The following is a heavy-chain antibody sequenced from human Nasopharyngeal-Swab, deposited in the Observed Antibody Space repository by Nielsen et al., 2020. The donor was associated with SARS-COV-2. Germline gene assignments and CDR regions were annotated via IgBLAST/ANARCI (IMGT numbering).Heavy chain of an antibody. V-gene: IGHV4-39*07. CDR1: GGSIRSSSYY. D-gene: IGHD3-10*01. Sequence: SETLSLTCTVSGGSIRSSSYYWGWIRQPPAKGLERIGSIYYSGSTYYNPSLKSRVTISVDTSKNQFSLKLSSVTAADTAVYYCARRPRGVIISLPGLVRFDPWGQGTLVTVSS. CDR2: IYYSGST. CDR3: ARRPRGVIISLPGLVRFDP. J-gene: IGHJ5*02.